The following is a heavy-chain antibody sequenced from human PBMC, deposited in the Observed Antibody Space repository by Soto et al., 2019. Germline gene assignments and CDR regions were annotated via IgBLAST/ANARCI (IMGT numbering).Heavy chain of an antibody. CDR1: GGTFSSYA. J-gene: IGHJ6*02. D-gene: IGHD4-17*01. Sequence: SVKVSFKASGGTFSSYAISWVRQAPGQGLEWMGGIIPIFGTANYAQKFQGRVTITADESTSTAYMELSSLRSEDTAVYYCASNFYGDYDYYYGMDVWGQGTTVTVSS. CDR2: IIPIFGTA. V-gene: IGHV1-69*13. CDR3: ASNFYGDYDYYYGMDV.